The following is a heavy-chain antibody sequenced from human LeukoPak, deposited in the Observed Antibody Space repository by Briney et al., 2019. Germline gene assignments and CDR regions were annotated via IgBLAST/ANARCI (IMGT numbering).Heavy chain of an antibody. Sequence: PVASVKVPCKASGYTFTSYGISWVRQAPGQGLEWMGWISAYNGNTNYAQKLQGRVTMTTDTSTSTAYMELRSLRSDDTAVYYCARDRYCSGGSCYYGYYYGVDVWGQGTTVTVSS. CDR3: ARDRYCSGGSCYYGYYYGVDV. CDR2: ISAYNGNT. V-gene: IGHV1-18*01. D-gene: IGHD2-15*01. J-gene: IGHJ6*02. CDR1: GYTFTSYG.